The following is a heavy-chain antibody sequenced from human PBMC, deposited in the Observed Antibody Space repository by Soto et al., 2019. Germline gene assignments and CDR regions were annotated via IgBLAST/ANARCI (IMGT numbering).Heavy chain of an antibody. V-gene: IGHV3-21*01. J-gene: IGHJ2*01. Sequence: EVQLVESGGGLVKPGGSLRLSCAASGFTFSSYSMNWVRQAPGKGLEWVSSISSSSSYIYYADSVKGRFTISRDNAKNSLYLQMNSLRAEDTAVYYCAREMGRWPDWYFDLWGRGTLVTVSS. CDR1: GFTFSSYS. CDR2: ISSSSSYI. CDR3: AREMGRWPDWYFDL. D-gene: IGHD4-17*01.